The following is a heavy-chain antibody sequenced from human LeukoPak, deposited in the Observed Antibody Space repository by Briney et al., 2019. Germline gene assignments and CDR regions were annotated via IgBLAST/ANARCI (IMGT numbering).Heavy chain of an antibody. J-gene: IGHJ6*02. V-gene: IGHV3-7*05. CDR1: GFIFSSSW. CDR3: VMDMDV. Sequence: PGGSLRLSCAASGFIFSSSWMNWVRQAPGKGLEWVANIKEDGSAKYYVDSVKGRLTISRDNAKNSLYLQMNSLRAEDTAVYYCVMDMDVWGQGTTVTVSS. CDR2: IKEDGSAK.